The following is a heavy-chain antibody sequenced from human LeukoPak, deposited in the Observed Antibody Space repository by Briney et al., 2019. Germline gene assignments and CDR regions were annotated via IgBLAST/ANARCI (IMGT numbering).Heavy chain of an antibody. CDR2: MHPSEHT. Sequence: PSETLSLTCGVYVGPFSCYYWTWTRQTREKGLEWIVEMHPSEHTNYNPYLKSRVTISVDTSKNQFSLEVSSVTAADTAVYYCARGRQDVTMIVVVMTAVSYYLDVWGKGTTVTVS. J-gene: IGHJ6*03. CDR1: VGPFSCYY. D-gene: IGHD3-22*01. CDR3: ARGRQDVTMIVVVMTAVSYYLDV. V-gene: IGHV4-34*01.